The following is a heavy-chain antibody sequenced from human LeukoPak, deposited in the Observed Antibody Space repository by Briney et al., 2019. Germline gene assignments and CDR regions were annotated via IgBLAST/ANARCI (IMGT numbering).Heavy chain of an antibody. D-gene: IGHD2-2*01. Sequence: ASVTVSCKASGYTFTSYAMHWVRRAPGQRLEWMGWINAGNGNTKYSQKFQGRVTITRDTSASTAYMELSSLRSEDTAVYYCATPLGYCSSTSCPYQIWGQGTLVTVSS. V-gene: IGHV1-3*01. CDR1: GYTFTSYA. J-gene: IGHJ4*02. CDR3: ATPLGYCSSTSCPYQI. CDR2: INAGNGNT.